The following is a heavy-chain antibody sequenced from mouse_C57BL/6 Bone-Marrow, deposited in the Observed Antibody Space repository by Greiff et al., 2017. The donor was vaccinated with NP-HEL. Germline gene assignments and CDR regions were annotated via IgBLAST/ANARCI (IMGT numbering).Heavy chain of an antibody. Sequence: AAEGLDFSRYWMSWVRRAPGKGLEWIGEINPDSSTINYAPSLKDKFIISRDNAKNTLYLQMSKVRSEDTALYYCASLYGNYAWFAYWGQGTLVTVSA. J-gene: IGHJ3*01. V-gene: IGHV4-1*01. CDR2: INPDSSTI. CDR1: GLDFSRYW. D-gene: IGHD2-1*01. CDR3: ASLYGNYAWFAY.